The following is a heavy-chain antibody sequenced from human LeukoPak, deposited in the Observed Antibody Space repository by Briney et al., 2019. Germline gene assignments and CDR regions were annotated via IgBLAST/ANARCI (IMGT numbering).Heavy chain of an antibody. V-gene: IGHV4-34*01. CDR3: ARKNYDFWSGYYYY. J-gene: IGHJ4*02. Sequence: ASETLSLTCAVYGGSFSGYYWSWIRQPPGKGLEWIGEINHSGSTNYNPSLKSRVTISVDTSKNQFSLKLSSVTAADTAVYYCARKNYDFWSGYYYYWGQGTLVTVSS. CDR1: GGSFSGYY. CDR2: INHSGST. D-gene: IGHD3-3*01.